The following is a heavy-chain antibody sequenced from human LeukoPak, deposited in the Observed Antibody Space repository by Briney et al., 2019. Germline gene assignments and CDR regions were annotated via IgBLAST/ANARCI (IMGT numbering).Heavy chain of an antibody. CDR2: INPNSGGT. V-gene: IGHV1-2*02. CDR3: ARAPRARAPSTIQFDY. CDR1: GYTFTGYY. Sequence: ASVKVSCKASGYTFTGYYMHWVRQAPGQGLEWMGWINPNSGGTNYAQKFQGRVTMTRDTSISTAYMELSRLRSDDTAVYYCARAPRARAPSTIQFDYWGQGTLVTVSS. J-gene: IGHJ4*02. D-gene: IGHD3-3*01.